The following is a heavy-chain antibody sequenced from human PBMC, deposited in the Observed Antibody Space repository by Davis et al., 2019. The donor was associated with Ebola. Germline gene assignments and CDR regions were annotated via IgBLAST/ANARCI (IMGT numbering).Heavy chain of an antibody. CDR3: ARALEWLFDAFDI. CDR1: GGSIRSGVHY. J-gene: IGHJ3*02. V-gene: IGHV4-31*03. Sequence: MPSETLSLTCTVSGGSIRSGVHYWSWIRQHPGKGLEWIGYIYYSGSTYYNPSLKSRVTISVDTSKNQFSLKLSSVTAADTAVYYCARALEWLFDAFDIWGQGTMVTVSS. D-gene: IGHD3-3*01. CDR2: IYYSGST.